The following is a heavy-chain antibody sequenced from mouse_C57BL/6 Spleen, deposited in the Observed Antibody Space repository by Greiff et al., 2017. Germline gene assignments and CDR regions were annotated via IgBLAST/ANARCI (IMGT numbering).Heavy chain of an antibody. CDR3: AREGLSRDWYFDV. CDR1: GFSLTSYG. J-gene: IGHJ1*03. Sequence: VQLLQSGPGLVQPSQSLSITCTVSGFSLTSYGVHWVRQSPGKGLEWLGVIWSGGSSDYNAAFISRLSISKDNSKSQVFFKMNNLQADDTAINYCAREGLSRDWYFDVWGTGTTVTVSS. CDR2: IWSGGSS. V-gene: IGHV2-2*01. D-gene: IGHD1-1*01.